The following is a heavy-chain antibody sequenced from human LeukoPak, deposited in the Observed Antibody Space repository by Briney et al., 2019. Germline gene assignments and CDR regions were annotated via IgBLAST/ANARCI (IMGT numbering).Heavy chain of an antibody. D-gene: IGHD1-26*01. J-gene: IGHJ4*02. V-gene: IGHV4-39*01. Sequence: PSETLSLTCTVSGGSISSSSYYWGWIRQPPGKGLEWIGSIYYSGSTYYNPSLKSRVTISVDTSKNQFSLKLSSVTAADTAVYYCASQTGGSIVGATTPFDYWGQGTLVTVSS. CDR3: ASQTGGSIVGATTPFDY. CDR2: IYYSGST. CDR1: GGSISSSSYY.